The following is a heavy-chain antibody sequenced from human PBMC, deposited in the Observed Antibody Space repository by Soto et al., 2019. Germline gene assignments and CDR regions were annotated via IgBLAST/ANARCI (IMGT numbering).Heavy chain of an antibody. Sequence: GASLKISRTGSGYSYTSYWNSWVRQLARKGLKWMGKIYPSDSHTNYTPFLQRHVTISADKSSSTSYLQWSSLKPSATAMYYCARLGPNNHDFWSAYYLLWLGAFDILGQGTIVT. V-gene: IGHV5-10-1*01. J-gene: IGHJ3*02. CDR3: ARLGPNNHDFWSAYYLLWLGAFDI. D-gene: IGHD3-3*01. CDR2: IYPSDSHT. CDR1: GYSYTSYW.